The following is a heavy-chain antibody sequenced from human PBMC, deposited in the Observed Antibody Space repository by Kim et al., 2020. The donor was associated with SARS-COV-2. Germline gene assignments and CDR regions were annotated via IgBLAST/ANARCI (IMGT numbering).Heavy chain of an antibody. CDR3: ARYCSSTSCYIGGRYYYYMDV. J-gene: IGHJ6*03. CDR1: GFTFSSYE. Sequence: GGSLRLSCAASGFTFSSYEMNWVRQAPGKGLEWVSYISTSGNTIYYADSVQGRFTISRDNGKNSLNLQMNGLRAEDTALYYCARYCSSTSCYIGGRYYYYMDVWGEGTTVTVSS. D-gene: IGHD2-2*02. V-gene: IGHV3-48*03. CDR2: ISTSGNTI.